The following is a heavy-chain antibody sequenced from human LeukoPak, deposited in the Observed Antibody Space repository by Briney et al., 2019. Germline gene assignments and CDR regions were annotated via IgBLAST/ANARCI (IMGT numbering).Heavy chain of an antibody. Sequence: SPTLSLTFAISGDSVSTSSAAWNWFRQSPSRGLEWLGRTYHKSKWYTGHAISVQSRITINPDTSKNQFSLQLNSVTPEDTAIYYCAIDPYGHNYFDSWGQGTLVTVSS. CDR1: GDSVSTSSAA. J-gene: IGHJ4*02. CDR2: TYHKSKWYT. V-gene: IGHV6-1*01. D-gene: IGHD3-10*01. CDR3: AIDPYGHNYFDS.